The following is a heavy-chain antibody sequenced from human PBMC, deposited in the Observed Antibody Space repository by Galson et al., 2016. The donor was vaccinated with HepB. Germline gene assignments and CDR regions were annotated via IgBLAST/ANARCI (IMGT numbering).Heavy chain of an antibody. V-gene: IGHV3-33*01. CDR2: IWYDGSNK. CDR3: ARAAGDYGNDGFPNFDY. CDR1: GFTFRSYG. J-gene: IGHJ4*02. D-gene: IGHD4-17*01. Sequence: SLRLSCAASGFTFRSYGMHWVRQAPGKGLEWVAVIWYDGSNKYYADSVKGRFTISRDNSKNTLFLQMNSLRDEDTAVYFCARAAGDYGNDGFPNFDYWGQGTLVTVSS.